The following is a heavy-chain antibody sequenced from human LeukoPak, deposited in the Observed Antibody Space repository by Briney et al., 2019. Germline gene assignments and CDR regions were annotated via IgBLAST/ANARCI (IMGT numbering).Heavy chain of an antibody. D-gene: IGHD3-10*01. CDR3: ARNRYYYGSGSYGVPNWFDP. V-gene: IGHV4-59*08. CDR1: GGSISSYY. Sequence: SETLSLTCTVSGGSISSYYWSWIRQPPGKGLEWIGYIYYSGSTNYNPSLKSRVTISVDTSKNQFSLKLSSVTAADTAVYYCARNRYYYGSGSYGVPNWFDPWGQGTLVTVSS. CDR2: IYYSGST. J-gene: IGHJ5*02.